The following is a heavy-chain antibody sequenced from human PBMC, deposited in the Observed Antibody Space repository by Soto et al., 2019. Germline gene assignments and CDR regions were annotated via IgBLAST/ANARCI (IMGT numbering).Heavy chain of an antibody. CDR1: GYTLKRYG. D-gene: IGHD3-9*01. CDR2: ISAYDGHT. Sequence: GAPVEVAWKACGYTLKRYGISWARQAPGQGLEWMGWISAYDGHTKYAQKFQGRVTMTTHTSSTTAYMELRSLISDDTAVYYCARSGLLTDYGLDVWGQGTTVTVSS. CDR3: ARSGLLTDYGLDV. J-gene: IGHJ6*02. V-gene: IGHV1-18*01.